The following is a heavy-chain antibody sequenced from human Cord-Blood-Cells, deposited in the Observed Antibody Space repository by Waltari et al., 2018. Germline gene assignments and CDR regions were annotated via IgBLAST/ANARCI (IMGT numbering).Heavy chain of an antibody. CDR3: ARGVTIFGVVMNYGMDV. CDR2: IYHSGST. Sequence: QLQLQESGPGLVQPSQTLSLTCAVSGGSISSGGYYWSWIRQPPGKGLEWIGYIYHSGSTYYNPSLKSRVTISVERSKNQFSLKLSSVTAADTAVYYCARGVTIFGVVMNYGMDVWGQGTTVTVSS. V-gene: IGHV4-30-2*01. CDR1: GGSISSGGYY. J-gene: IGHJ6*02. D-gene: IGHD3-3*01.